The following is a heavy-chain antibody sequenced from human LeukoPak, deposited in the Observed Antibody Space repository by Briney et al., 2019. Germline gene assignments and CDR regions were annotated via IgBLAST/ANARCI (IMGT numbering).Heavy chain of an antibody. V-gene: IGHV4-38-2*02. J-gene: IGHJ4*02. D-gene: IGHD2-2*01. CDR1: GYSISSGYY. Sequence: SETLSLTCTVSGYSISSGYYWGWIRQPPGNGLEWIGSIYHSGSTYFNPSLKSRVTISVDTSKNQFSLKLSSVTAADTAVYYCARSTVPATEIDYWGQGTLVTVSS. CDR3: ARSTVPATEIDY. CDR2: IYHSGST.